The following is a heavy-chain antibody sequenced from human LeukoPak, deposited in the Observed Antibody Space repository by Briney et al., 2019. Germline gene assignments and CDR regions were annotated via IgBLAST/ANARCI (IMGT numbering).Heavy chain of an antibody. CDR3: ARDGTGEGYNFYSDY. J-gene: IGHJ4*02. Sequence: GASVKVSCKASRESFGSYGISWVRQAPGQGLEWMGRIIPLFDIETYAQKFQGRVTLTADKFTNTAYLELSSLRSEDTALYFCARDGTGEGYNFYSDYWGQGTLVTVSS. CDR1: RESFGSYG. V-gene: IGHV1-69*04. D-gene: IGHD5-24*01. CDR2: IIPLFDIE.